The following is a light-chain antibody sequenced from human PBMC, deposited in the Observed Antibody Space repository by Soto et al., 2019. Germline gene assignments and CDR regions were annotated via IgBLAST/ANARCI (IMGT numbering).Light chain of an antibody. CDR3: QQYNNWPYT. Sequence: EIVMTQSPATLSVSPGERATLSCRASQSVSSNLAWYQQKPGQAPRLVIYGASTRATGIPARFSGSGSGTEFTLTISSLQSEDFAVYHCQQYNNWPYTFGQGTKVDIK. V-gene: IGKV3-15*01. CDR1: QSVSSN. J-gene: IGKJ2*01. CDR2: GAS.